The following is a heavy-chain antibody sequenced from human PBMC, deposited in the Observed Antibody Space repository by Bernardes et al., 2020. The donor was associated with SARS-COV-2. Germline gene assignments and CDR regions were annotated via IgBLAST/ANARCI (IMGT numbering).Heavy chain of an antibody. CDR2: IDPNSGGT. CDR3: ATDRSAAGGTAFDS. V-gene: IGHV1-2*02. CDR1: GYSFSAYY. Sequence: ASVKVSCKASGYSFSAYYMEWVLQAPVQGLEWLGWIDPNSGGTHFAQNFQGRVTLTRETSISTAYMELSRLRSDDTAVYYCATDRSAAGGTAFDSWGQGTLRTVTA. J-gene: IGHJ4*01. D-gene: IGHD6-13*01.